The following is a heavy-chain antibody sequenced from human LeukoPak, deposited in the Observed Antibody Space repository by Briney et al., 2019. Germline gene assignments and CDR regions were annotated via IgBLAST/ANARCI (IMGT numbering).Heavy chain of an antibody. V-gene: IGHV4-39*07. CDR2: IYYSGST. D-gene: IGHD3-9*01. CDR3: AREGGRERYFDWGVGNWFDP. Sequence: ASETLSLTCTVSGGSISSSSYYWGWIRQPPGKGLEWIGSIYYSGSTYYNPSLKSRVTISVDTSKNQFSLKLSSVTAADTAVYYCAREGGRERYFDWGVGNWFDPWGQGTLVTVSS. CDR1: GGSISSSSYY. J-gene: IGHJ5*02.